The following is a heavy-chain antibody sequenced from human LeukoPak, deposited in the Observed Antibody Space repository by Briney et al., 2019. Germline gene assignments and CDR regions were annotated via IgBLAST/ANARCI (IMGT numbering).Heavy chain of an antibody. V-gene: IGHV3-23*01. Sequence: GGSLRLSCAASGFTFSSYGMSWVRQAPGKGLEWVSSISDDGRSTYYADSVKGRFTISKDNSKNTMCLQMNNLRAEGTAIYYCAKRVPYTSSSVYFDYWGQGTLVTVSS. CDR3: AKRVPYTSSSVYFDY. J-gene: IGHJ4*02. CDR1: GFTFSSYG. D-gene: IGHD6-6*01. CDR2: ISDDGRST.